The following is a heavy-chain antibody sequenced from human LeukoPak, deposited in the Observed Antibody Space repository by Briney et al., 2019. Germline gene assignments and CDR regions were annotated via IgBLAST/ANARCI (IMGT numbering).Heavy chain of an antibody. Sequence: PSETLSLTCTISGGSISSTNSYWGWIRQTPGKGLEWIGTVYYSGSTYYNPSLNSRVSISGDTSTNQFSLRLNSVTAADTAVYLEASSAWGHTDVWGKGTAVIVSS. CDR3: ASSAWGHTDV. D-gene: IGHD1-26*01. J-gene: IGHJ6*03. CDR2: VYYSGST. V-gene: IGHV4-39*01. CDR1: GGSISSTNSY.